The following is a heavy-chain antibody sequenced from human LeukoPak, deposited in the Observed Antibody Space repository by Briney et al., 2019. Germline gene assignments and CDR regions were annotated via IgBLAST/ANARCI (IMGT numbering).Heavy chain of an antibody. CDR2: IYSGGST. V-gene: IGHV3-66*01. CDR3: ARVITIFGVVITQSYGMDV. D-gene: IGHD3-3*01. J-gene: IGHJ6*02. Sequence: GGSLRPSCAASGFTVSSNYMSWVRQAPGKGLEWVSVIYSGGSTYYADSVKGRFTISRDNFKNTLYLQMNSLRAEDTAVYYCARVITIFGVVITQSYGMDVWGQGTTVTVSS. CDR1: GFTVSSNY.